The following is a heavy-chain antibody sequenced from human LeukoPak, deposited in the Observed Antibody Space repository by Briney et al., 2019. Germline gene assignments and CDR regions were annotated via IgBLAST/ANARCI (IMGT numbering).Heavy chain of an antibody. CDR3: ARLNYYGSGSYSHDY. Sequence: GESLRISCKGSGYSFTTYWISWVRQMPGKGLEWMGRIDPSDSYTKYSPSFQGLVTLSADKSISTAYLQWSSLVASDTAMYYCARLNYYGSGSYSHDYWGQGTLVTVSS. V-gene: IGHV5-10-1*01. J-gene: IGHJ4*02. CDR1: GYSFTTYW. CDR2: IDPSDSYT. D-gene: IGHD3-10*01.